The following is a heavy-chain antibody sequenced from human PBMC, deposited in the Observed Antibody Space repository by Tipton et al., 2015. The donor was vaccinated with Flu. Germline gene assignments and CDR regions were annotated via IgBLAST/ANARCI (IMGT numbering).Heavy chain of an antibody. D-gene: IGHD3-10*02. CDR2: IYNNQYT. J-gene: IGHJ4*02. Sequence: TLSLTCTVSGGSIGSYYWNWIRQPPGKGLEWIGYIYNNQYTKYYPSLKSRVTISVDTSKKQFSLQLTSVTAADTAVYYCARHTGDSVRGIVDYWGQGTLVTVSS. V-gene: IGHV4-59*08. CDR1: GGSIGSYY. CDR3: ARHTGDSVRGIVDY.